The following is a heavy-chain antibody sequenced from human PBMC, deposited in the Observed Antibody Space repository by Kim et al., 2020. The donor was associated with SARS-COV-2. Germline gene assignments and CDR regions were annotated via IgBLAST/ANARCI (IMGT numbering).Heavy chain of an antibody. V-gene: IGHV1-2*06. D-gene: IGHD3-10*01. CDR2: IIPKSGGP. CDR3: ATDSALRQIYYHNGMDA. J-gene: IGHJ6*02. CDR1: GYNFNDYY. Sequence: ASVKVSCKASGYNFNDYYIHWVRQAPGQGLEWLGRIIPKSGGPKYAQKFRGRVTMTSDTSSSTAYMELNRLRSDDSATYYCATDSALRQIYYHNGMDAWGQGTTVTVSS.